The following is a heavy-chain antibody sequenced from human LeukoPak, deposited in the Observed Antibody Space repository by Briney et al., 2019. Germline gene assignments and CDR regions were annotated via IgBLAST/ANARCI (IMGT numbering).Heavy chain of an antibody. CDR1: GGSISSYY. V-gene: IGHV4-59*01. CDR2: IYYSGST. D-gene: IGHD3-3*01. Sequence: SETLSLTCTVSGGSISSYYWSWIRQPPGKGLEWIGYIYYSGSTNYNPSLKSRVTISVDTSKNQFSLKLSSVTAADTAVYYCARDKAIFGQDFSYYYDMDVWGQGTTVTVSS. J-gene: IGHJ6*02. CDR3: ARDKAIFGQDFSYYYDMDV.